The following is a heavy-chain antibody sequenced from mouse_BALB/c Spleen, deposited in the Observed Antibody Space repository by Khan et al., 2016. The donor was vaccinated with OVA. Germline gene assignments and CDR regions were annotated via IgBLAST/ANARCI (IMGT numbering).Heavy chain of an antibody. CDR2: ISSGGNT. CDR1: GFTFSNYA. V-gene: IGHV5-6-5*01. CDR3: ARDYWFTY. Sequence: EVELVESGGGLVQPGGSLKLSCEGSGFTFSNYAMSWVRQTPEKRLEWVASISSGGNTYYSDSMKGRFTISRDNARNILYLQMSSLRSEDTAMYYCARDYWFTYWGQGTLVTVSA. J-gene: IGHJ3*01.